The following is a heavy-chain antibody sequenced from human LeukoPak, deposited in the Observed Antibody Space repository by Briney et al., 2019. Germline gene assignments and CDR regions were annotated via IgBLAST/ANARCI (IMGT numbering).Heavy chain of an antibody. J-gene: IGHJ4*02. D-gene: IGHD3-10*01. CDR1: GDSISSSSYY. Sequence: SETLSLTCTVSGDSISSSSYYWDWIRQPPGKGLEWIGSVYYTGSTDYNSSLKSRVTISVDTSKNQFSLKLSSVAAADTAVYYCARNPPHYGSGSDKDYWGQGTLVTVSS. CDR2: VYYTGST. CDR3: ARNPPHYGSGSDKDY. V-gene: IGHV4-39*07.